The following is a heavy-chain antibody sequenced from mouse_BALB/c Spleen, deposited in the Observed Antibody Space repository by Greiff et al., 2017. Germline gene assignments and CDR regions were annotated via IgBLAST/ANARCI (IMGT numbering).Heavy chain of an antibody. D-gene: IGHD2-14*01. J-gene: IGHJ2*01. V-gene: IGHV1-69*02. CDR2: IYPSDSYT. CDR3: TRGDRYDGVNYFDY. Sequence: QVQLQQPGAELVRPGASVKLSCKASGYTFTSYWINWVKQRPGQGLEWIGNIYPSDSYTNYNQKFKDKATLTVDKSSSTAYMQLSSPTSEDSAVYYCTRGDRYDGVNYFDYWGQGTTLTVSS. CDR1: GYTFTSYW.